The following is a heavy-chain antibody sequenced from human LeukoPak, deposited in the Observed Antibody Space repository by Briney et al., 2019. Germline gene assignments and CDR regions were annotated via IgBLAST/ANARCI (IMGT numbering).Heavy chain of an antibody. CDR1: GGSISSYY. Sequence: SETLSLTCTVSGGSISSYYWSWIRQPPGKGLEWIGYIYYSGSTNHNPSLKSRVTISVDTSKNQVSLKLSSVTAADTAVYYCAREDGDYSYHFDYWGQGTLVTVPS. J-gene: IGHJ4*02. V-gene: IGHV4-59*01. D-gene: IGHD4-17*01. CDR3: AREDGDYSYHFDY. CDR2: IYYSGST.